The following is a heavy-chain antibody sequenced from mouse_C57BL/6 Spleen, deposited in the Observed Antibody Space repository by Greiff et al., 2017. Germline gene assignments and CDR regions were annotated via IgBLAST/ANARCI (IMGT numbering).Heavy chain of an antibody. D-gene: IGHD1-1*01. J-gene: IGHJ1*03. V-gene: IGHV1-47*01. CDR2: FHPYNDDT. CDR3: ARRGYGSRDWYFDV. CDR1: GYTFTTYP. Sequence: VQLVESGAELVKPGASVKMSCKASGYTFTTYPIEWMKQNHGKSLEWIGNFHPYNDDTKYNEKFKGKATLTVEKSSSTVYLELSRLTSDDSAVYYCARRGYGSRDWYFDVWGTGTTVTVSS.